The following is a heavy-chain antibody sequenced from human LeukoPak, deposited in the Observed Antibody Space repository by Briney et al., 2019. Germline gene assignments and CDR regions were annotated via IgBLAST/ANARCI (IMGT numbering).Heavy chain of an antibody. D-gene: IGHD4-17*01. CDR3: ARHLSATVTTPGY. CDR2: FYYSGST. Sequence: KPSETLSLTCTVSGDSISSSSYYWSWIRQPPGKGLEWIGSFYYSGSTYYNPSLKSRVTISVDTSKNQFSLKLSSVTAADTAVYYCARHLSATVTTPGYWGQGTLVTVSS. J-gene: IGHJ4*02. CDR1: GDSISSSSYY. V-gene: IGHV4-39*01.